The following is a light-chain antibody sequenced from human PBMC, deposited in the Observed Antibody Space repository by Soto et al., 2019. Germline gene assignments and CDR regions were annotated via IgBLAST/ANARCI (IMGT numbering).Light chain of an antibody. CDR3: QQYDNWPWT. CDR1: QGIGGT. V-gene: IGKV3-15*01. J-gene: IGKJ1*01. Sequence: EIVMTQSPATLSVSPGERATLSCRASQGIGGTLAWYQQKPGHSPRLLIYDTVIRATGVPARFSGSVSGTEFTLTITSLQSEDFAIYYCQQYDNWPWTFGQGTKVEIK. CDR2: DTV.